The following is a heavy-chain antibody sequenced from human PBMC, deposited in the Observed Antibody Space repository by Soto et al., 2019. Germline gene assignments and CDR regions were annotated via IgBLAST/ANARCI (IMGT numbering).Heavy chain of an antibody. V-gene: IGHV4-39*01. CDR3: ARLKVAVTHY. Sequence: SETLSLTCTVSGDSISGSPYFWGWIRQPPGKRLEWIGSVFYDGYTLYTPSLRSRVTISVDTSKNQFSLKLTSVAVADTATYFCARLKVAVTHYCGQGTLVTVYS. CDR1: GDSISGSPYF. D-gene: IGHD2-15*01. CDR2: VFYDGYT. J-gene: IGHJ4*02.